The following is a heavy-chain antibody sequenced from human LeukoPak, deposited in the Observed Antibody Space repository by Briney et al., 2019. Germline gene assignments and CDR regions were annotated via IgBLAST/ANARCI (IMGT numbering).Heavy chain of an antibody. CDR1: GFTFDDYG. V-gene: IGHV3-20*04. J-gene: IGHJ3*02. CDR2: ISWNGGST. CDR3: ARGWFGEMAFDI. Sequence: PGGSLRLSCAASGFTFDDYGMSWVRQAPGKGLEWVSGISWNGGSTGYADSVKGRFTISRDNAKNSLYLQMNSLRAEDTAVYYCARGWFGEMAFDIWGQGTMVTVSS. D-gene: IGHD3-10*01.